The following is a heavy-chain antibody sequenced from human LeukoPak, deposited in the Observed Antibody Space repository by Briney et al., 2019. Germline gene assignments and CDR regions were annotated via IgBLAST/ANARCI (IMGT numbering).Heavy chain of an antibody. CDR2: ISSSSSYI. J-gene: IGHJ5*02. D-gene: IGHD2-2*01. CDR3: ARGLGYCSSTSCSNWFDP. Sequence: PGGSLRLSCAASGFTFSSYSMNWVRQAPGKGLEWVSSISSSSSYIYYADSVKGRFTISRDNAKNSLYLQMNSLRAEDTAVYYCARGLGYCSSTSCSNWFDPWGQGTLVTVSS. CDR1: GFTFSSYS. V-gene: IGHV3-21*01.